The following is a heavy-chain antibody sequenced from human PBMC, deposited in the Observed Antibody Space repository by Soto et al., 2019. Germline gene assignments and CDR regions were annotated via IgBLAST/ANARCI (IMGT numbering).Heavy chain of an antibody. CDR3: TRLVYRHGYFYGMDV. J-gene: IGHJ6*02. CDR1: QKKCSNHT. V-gene: IGHV1-69*02. Sequence: WKAFQKKCSNHTLSSYRHAPGQGLEWMGRIIPILGIANYAQKFQGRVTITADKSTSTAYMELSSLRSVNTTVYYCTRLVYRHGYFYGMDVWG. D-gene: IGHD1-1*01. CDR2: IIPILGIA.